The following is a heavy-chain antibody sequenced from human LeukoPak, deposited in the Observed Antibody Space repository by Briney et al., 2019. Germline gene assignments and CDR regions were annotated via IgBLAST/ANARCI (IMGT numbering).Heavy chain of an antibody. V-gene: IGHV5-51*01. CDR1: GYSFTSYW. CDR2: IYPGDSDT. D-gene: IGHD2-15*01. J-gene: IGHJ5*02. Sequence: GESLKISCKGSGYSFTSYWIGWVRQMPGKGLEWMGIIYPGDSDTRYSPSFQGQVTISADKSISTAYLQWSSLKASDTAMYYCARASSQFYCSGGSCNRFFWFDPWGQGTLVTVSS. CDR3: ARASSQFYCSGGSCNRFFWFDP.